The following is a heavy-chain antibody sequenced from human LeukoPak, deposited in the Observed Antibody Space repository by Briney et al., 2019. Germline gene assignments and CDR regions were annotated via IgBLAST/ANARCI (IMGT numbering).Heavy chain of an antibody. CDR2: INPNSGDT. V-gene: IGHV1-2*02. D-gene: IGHD5-18*01. CDR1: GYTFTGYY. CDR3: ARAGFPHTPTDGGAY. J-gene: IGHJ4*02. Sequence: ASVKVSCKASGYTFTGYYIHWVRQAPGQGLEWMGWINPNSGDTHYAQKFQGRVTMTRDTSINAAYMELSRLTSDDRAVYYCARAGFPHTPTDGGAYWGQGTLVTVSP.